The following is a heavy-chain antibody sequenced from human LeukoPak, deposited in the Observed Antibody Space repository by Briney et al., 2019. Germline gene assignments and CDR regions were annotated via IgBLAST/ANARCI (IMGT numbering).Heavy chain of an antibody. CDR1: GGSISSYY. V-gene: IGHV4-59*12. CDR3: GASSSWQDAFDI. J-gene: IGHJ3*02. CDR2: IYYSGST. Sequence: SETLSLTCTVSGGSISSYYWSWIRQPPGKGLEWIGYIYYSGSTNYNPSLKSRVTISVDTSKNQFSPKLSSVTAADTAVYYCGASSSWQDAFDIWGQGTMVTVSS. D-gene: IGHD6-13*01.